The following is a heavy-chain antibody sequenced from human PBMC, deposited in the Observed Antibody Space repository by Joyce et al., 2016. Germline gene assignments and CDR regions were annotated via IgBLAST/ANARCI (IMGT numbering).Heavy chain of an antibody. CDR3: ARSKGYDYVWGSYRYTQGLPDY. V-gene: IGHV1-2*02. CDR1: GYTFTGYY. J-gene: IGHJ4*02. D-gene: IGHD3-16*02. CDR2: SNPNRGGI. Sequence: QVQLVQSGAEVKKPGASVKVSCKASGYTFTGYYMHWVRQAPGQGLEWMGWSNPNRGGIKYAQKFQDRVTMTRDTSISTAYMEMSRLRSDDTAVYYCARSKGYDYVWGSYRYTQGLPDYWGQGTLVTVSS.